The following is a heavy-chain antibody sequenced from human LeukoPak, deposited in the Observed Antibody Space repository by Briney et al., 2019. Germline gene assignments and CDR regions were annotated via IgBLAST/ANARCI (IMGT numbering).Heavy chain of an antibody. D-gene: IGHD6-19*01. CDR3: AKGSRGAVTGTSWFDP. V-gene: IGHV3-23*01. J-gene: IGHJ5*02. Sequence: PGGSLRLSCAASGLTFSSYAMSWVRQAPGKGLEWVSAISSSGSYTYYADSVKGRFTISRDNSKNTLYLQMNSLRAEDTAIYYCAKGSRGAVTGTSWFDPWGQGTLVTVSS. CDR2: ISSSGSYT. CDR1: GLTFSSYA.